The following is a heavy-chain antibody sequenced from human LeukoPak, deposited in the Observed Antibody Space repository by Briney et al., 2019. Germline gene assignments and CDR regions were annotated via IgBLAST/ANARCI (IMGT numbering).Heavy chain of an antibody. V-gene: IGHV4-39*01. CDR1: GGSISSSSYY. CDR2: TYYSGST. CDR3: ASAGSYSVDY. D-gene: IGHD1-26*01. Sequence: SETLSLTCTVSGGSISSSSYYWGWIRQPPGKGLEWIGSTYYSGSTYYNPSLGSRVTISVDTSKNQFSLKLSSVTTADTAVYYCASAGSYSVDYWGQGTLVTVSS. J-gene: IGHJ4*02.